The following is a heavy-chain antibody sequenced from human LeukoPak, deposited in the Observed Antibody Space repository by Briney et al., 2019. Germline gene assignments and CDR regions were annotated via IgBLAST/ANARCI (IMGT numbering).Heavy chain of an antibody. CDR2: IYHSGST. CDR1: GYSISSGYY. J-gene: IGHJ4*02. Sequence: SETLSLTCTVSGYSISSGYYWGWIRQPPGKGLEWIGSIYHSGSTYYNPSLKSRVTISVDTSKNQFSLKLSSVTAADTAVYYCASHPNGDRDYWGQGTLVIVSS. CDR3: ASHPNGDRDY. D-gene: IGHD4-17*01. V-gene: IGHV4-38-2*02.